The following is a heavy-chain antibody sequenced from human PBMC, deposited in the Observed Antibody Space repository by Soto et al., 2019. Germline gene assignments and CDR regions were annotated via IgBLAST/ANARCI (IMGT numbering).Heavy chain of an antibody. CDR3: ARDDAFDP. CDR2: IHSSGRS. V-gene: IGHV4-59*01. Sequence: QVRLRESGPQVVKPSATLSLNCNVSGGAFRSYFWSWIRQSPGKGLEWIGNIHSSGRSNYNPSFKSRVSMSIDPSKNQFSVSLTSVAPADTAVYYCARDDAFDPWGQGILVTVSS. J-gene: IGHJ5*02. CDR1: GGAFRSYF.